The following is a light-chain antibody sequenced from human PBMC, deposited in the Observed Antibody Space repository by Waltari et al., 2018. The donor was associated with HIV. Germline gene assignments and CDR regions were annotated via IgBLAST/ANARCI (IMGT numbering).Light chain of an antibody. CDR2: DVR. Sequence: QSALTQPASVSGSPGQSITISCTGTGSDVGGYPYVSWYQQHPGKAPKLMIYDVRSRASGVSDRFSGSKSGDTASLTISGLQAEDEADYYCGSFRSTFTWVFGGGTKLTVL. CDR1: GSDVGGYPY. V-gene: IGLV2-14*03. CDR3: GSFRSTFTWV. J-gene: IGLJ3*02.